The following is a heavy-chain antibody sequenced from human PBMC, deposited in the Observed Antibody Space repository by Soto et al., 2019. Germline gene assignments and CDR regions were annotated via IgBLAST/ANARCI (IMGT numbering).Heavy chain of an antibody. D-gene: IGHD6-6*01. V-gene: IGHV1-69*13. J-gene: IGHJ6*02. CDR1: GGTFSSYA. CDR3: ARGPSIAALMDV. CDR2: IIPIFGTA. Sequence: SVKVSCKASGGTFSSYAISWVRQAPGQGLEWMGGIIPIFGTANYAQKFQGRVTITADESTSTAYMELSSLRSEDTAVYYCARGPSIAALMDVWGQGNTVTVSS.